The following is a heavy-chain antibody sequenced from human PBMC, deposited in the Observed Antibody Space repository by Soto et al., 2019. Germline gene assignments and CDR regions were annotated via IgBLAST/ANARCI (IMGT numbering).Heavy chain of an antibody. CDR1: GFTVSSNY. CDR3: AKDEGAAVESPGD. V-gene: IGHV3-43*01. D-gene: IGHD6-13*01. CDR2: INWDGRIA. J-gene: IGHJ4*01. Sequence: GGSLRLSCAASGFTVSSNYMSWVRLVPGKGLQWVSYINWDGRIAMYADSVKGRFTISRDNTNNHLYLQMNSLRSDGTALYYCAKDEGAAVESPGDWGHGTLVTVSS.